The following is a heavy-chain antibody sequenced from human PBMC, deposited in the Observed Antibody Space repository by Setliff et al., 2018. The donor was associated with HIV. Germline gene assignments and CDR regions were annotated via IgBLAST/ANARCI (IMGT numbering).Heavy chain of an antibody. CDR1: GYTFTIYG. V-gene: IGHV1-18*01. Sequence: GASVKVSCKASGYTFTIYGITWVRQAPGQGREWMGLISGYNGKTNYAQKYQDRVTMTTNLSPSMAYMAVRGLTSDDTAVYYCARRVIAVPGTDDAFDIWGHGTMDTVS. J-gene: IGHJ3*02. CDR2: ISGYNGKT. D-gene: IGHD6-19*01. CDR3: ARRVIAVPGTDDAFDI.